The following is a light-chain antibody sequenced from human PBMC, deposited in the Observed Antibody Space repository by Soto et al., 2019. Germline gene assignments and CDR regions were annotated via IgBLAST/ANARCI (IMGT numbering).Light chain of an antibody. CDR3: GTWDSSLNAYV. V-gene: IGLV1-51*01. CDR1: SSNIGNNY. J-gene: IGLJ1*01. CDR2: DNN. Sequence: QSVLTQPPSVSAAPGQKVTISCSGSSSNIGNNYVSWYQQLPGTAPKLLIYDNNKRPSGIPDRFSGSKSGTSATLGITGLQTGDEADYYCGTWDSSLNAYVFGTGTEVTVL.